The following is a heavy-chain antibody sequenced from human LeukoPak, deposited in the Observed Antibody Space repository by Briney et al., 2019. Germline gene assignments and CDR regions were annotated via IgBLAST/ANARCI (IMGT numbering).Heavy chain of an antibody. J-gene: IGHJ4*02. CDR2: IYSGGST. CDR3: ARGAGYNYPYYFDY. V-gene: IGHV3-53*01. CDR1: GFTVSSNY. Sequence: GGSLRLSCAASGFTVSSNYMSWVRQAPGKGLEWVSIIYSGGSTYYADSVKGRFIISRDNSKNTLYLQMNSLRAEDTAVYYCARGAGYNYPYYFDYWGQGTLVTVSS. D-gene: IGHD5-24*01.